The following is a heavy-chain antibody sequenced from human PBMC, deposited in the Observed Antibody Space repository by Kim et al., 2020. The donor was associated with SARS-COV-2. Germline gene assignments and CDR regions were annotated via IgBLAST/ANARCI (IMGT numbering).Heavy chain of an antibody. CDR1: GGSFSGYY. V-gene: IGHV4-34*01. Sequence: SETLSLTCAVYGGSFSGYYWSWIRQPPGKGLEWIGEINHSGSTNYNPSLKSRVTISVDTSKNQFSLKLSSVTAAATAVYYCARWYYDFWSGYSYYYGMDVWGQGTTVTVSS. CDR3: ARWYYDFWSGYSYYYGMDV. J-gene: IGHJ6*02. D-gene: IGHD3-3*01. CDR2: INHSGST.